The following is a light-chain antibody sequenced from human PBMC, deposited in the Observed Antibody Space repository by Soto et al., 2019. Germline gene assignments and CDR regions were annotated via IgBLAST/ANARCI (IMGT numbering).Light chain of an antibody. CDR1: DDISNY. CDR3: QQYANLPLT. V-gene: IGKV1-33*01. J-gene: IGKJ3*01. Sequence: DIQMTQSPSSLSASVGDRVTITCQASDDISNYLNWYQQKPGKAPKVLIYDASHLESGVPSRFSGGGSGTDFTFTIISLQAEDIATYYCQQYANLPLTFGPGTKVDIK. CDR2: DAS.